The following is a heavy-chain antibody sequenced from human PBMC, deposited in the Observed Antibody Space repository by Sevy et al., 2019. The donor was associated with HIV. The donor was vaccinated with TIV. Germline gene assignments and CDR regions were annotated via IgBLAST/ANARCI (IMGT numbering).Heavy chain of an antibody. CDR3: ARRGILLRGGDYFYYGLDV. D-gene: IGHD1-26*01. Sequence: GESLKISCKGSGYDFSTYWIAWVRQMPGKGLELMGIIFPGDSDTRYSPSFQGQVTISADKSIRTSYLQWRSLKASDTAIYYCARRGILLRGGDYFYYGLDVWGQRTTVTVSS. CDR1: GYDFSTYW. V-gene: IGHV5-51*01. J-gene: IGHJ6*02. CDR2: IFPGDSDT.